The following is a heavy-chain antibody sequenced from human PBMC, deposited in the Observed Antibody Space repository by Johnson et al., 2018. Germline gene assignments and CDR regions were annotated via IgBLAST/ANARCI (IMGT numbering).Heavy chain of an antibody. CDR3: AQDRQAAAGSWYMGV. V-gene: IGHV3-23*04. D-gene: IGHD6-13*01. CDR1: GFIFSSYA. CDR2: TSGSGGTT. J-gene: IGHJ6*03. Sequence: VQLVESGGGLVQPGGSLRLSCAVSGFIFSSYAMSWVRRAPGMGLEWVSTTSGSGGTTYYADSVKGRFTISRDNSKNTLYLQMDSLRADDTAVYYCAQDRQAAAGSWYMGVWGIGTTVTVSS.